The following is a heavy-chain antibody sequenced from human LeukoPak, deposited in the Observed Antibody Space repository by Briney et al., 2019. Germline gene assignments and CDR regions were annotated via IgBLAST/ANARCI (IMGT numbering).Heavy chain of an antibody. CDR3: ARVGGYGYHYYYMDV. V-gene: IGHV4-38-2*02. J-gene: IGHJ6*03. CDR1: RYSISSGYY. CDR2: IYHSGSA. D-gene: IGHD5-12*01. Sequence: SETLSLTCSVSRYSISSGYYWAWIRPPPGKGLEWIGSIYHSGSAYYNASLKSRVTISVDTSKNQVCLEVPSVTAADTAVYYCARVGGYGYHYYYMDVWGKGATVTVSS.